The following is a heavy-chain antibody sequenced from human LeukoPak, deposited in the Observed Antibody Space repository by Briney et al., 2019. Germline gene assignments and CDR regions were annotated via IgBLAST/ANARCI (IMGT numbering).Heavy chain of an antibody. Sequence: ASVKVSCKASGYTFTSYDINWVRQATGQGLEWMGWMNPNSGNTGYAQKFQGRVTMTRNTSISTAYMELSSLRSEDTAVYYCARLYYDFWSGNGAFDIWGQGTMVTVSS. D-gene: IGHD3-3*01. CDR3: ARLYYDFWSGNGAFDI. V-gene: IGHV1-8*01. CDR1: GYTFTSYD. J-gene: IGHJ3*02. CDR2: MNPNSGNT.